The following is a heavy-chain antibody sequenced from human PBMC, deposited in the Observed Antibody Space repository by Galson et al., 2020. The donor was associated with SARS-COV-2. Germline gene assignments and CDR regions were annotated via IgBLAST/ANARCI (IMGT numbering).Heavy chain of an antibody. D-gene: IGHD3-22*01. Sequence: GGYLRLSCAASGFTFSSYDMHWVRQATGKGLEWVSAIGTAGDTYYPGSVKGRFTISRENAKNSLYLQMNSLRAGDTAVYYCARGYYDSSGYYFRYYYYYMDVWGKGTTVTVSS. V-gene: IGHV3-13*01. CDR3: ARGYYDSSGYYFRYYYYYMDV. CDR2: IGTAGDT. J-gene: IGHJ6*03. CDR1: GFTFSSYD.